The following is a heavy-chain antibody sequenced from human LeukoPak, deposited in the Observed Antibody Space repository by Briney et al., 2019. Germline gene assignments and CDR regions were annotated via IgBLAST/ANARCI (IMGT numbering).Heavy chain of an antibody. CDR2: INHSGST. Sequence: PSETLSLTCAVYGGSFSGYYWRWIRHPPGKGLEWIGEINHSGSTNYNPSLKSRVTISVDTTKNQFSLKLSSVSAADTAVYYCAREGSYSSGWYSPLDYWGQGTRVTVSS. J-gene: IGHJ4*02. CDR1: GGSFSGYY. D-gene: IGHD6-19*01. V-gene: IGHV4-34*01. CDR3: AREGSYSSGWYSPLDY.